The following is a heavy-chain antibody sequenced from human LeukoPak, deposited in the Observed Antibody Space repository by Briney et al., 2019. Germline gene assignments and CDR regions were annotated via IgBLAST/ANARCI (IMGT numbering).Heavy chain of an antibody. D-gene: IGHD4-17*01. CDR2: ISGSGGST. V-gene: IGHV3-23*01. Sequence: GGSLRLSCAASGFTFSKTWMSWVRQAPGKGLEWVSAISGSGGSTYYADSVKGRFTISRDNSKDTLYLQMNSLRAEDTAVYYCAKDYGDYVGFDYWGQGTLVTVSS. CDR3: AKDYGDYVGFDY. J-gene: IGHJ4*02. CDR1: GFTFSKTW.